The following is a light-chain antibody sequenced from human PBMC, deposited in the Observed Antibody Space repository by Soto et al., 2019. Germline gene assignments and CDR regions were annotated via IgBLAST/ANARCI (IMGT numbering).Light chain of an antibody. CDR2: GAS. V-gene: IGKV3-20*01. Sequence: EIVLTQSPGSLSLSPRERPTLSCRASQSVSSNHLAWYQQKPGQAPRLLIYGASRRAAGIPDRFSGSGSGTDFTLTISRLEPEDFAVYYCQQYGGSTYTFGQGTKVEIK. CDR1: QSVSSNH. J-gene: IGKJ2*01. CDR3: QQYGGSTYT.